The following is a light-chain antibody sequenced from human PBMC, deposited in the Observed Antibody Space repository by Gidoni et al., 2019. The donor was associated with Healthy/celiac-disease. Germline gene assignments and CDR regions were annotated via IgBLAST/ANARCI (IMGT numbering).Light chain of an antibody. CDR2: EGS. CDR1: SSDVGSNNL. Sequence: QSALTPPAPVSGSPGQTITISCTGTSSDVGSNNLVSWYQQHPVKAPKLMIYEGSKRPSGVSTRFSGSKSGNTASLTISGLQAEDEADYYCCSYAGSSTDVFGTGTKVTVL. J-gene: IGLJ1*01. CDR3: CSYAGSSTDV. V-gene: IGLV2-23*01.